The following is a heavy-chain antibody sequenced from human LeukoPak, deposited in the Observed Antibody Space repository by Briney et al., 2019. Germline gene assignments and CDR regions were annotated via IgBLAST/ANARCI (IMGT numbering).Heavy chain of an antibody. Sequence: SVKVSCKASGGTFSSYAISWVRQAPGQGLEWMGGIIPIFGTANYAQKFQGRVTITADESTSTAYMELSSLRSEDTAVYYCARDLDRGYSGYDSRGVHDYWGQGTLVTVSS. D-gene: IGHD5-12*01. J-gene: IGHJ4*02. CDR2: IIPIFGTA. CDR3: ARDLDRGYSGYDSRGVHDY. V-gene: IGHV1-69*13. CDR1: GGTFSSYA.